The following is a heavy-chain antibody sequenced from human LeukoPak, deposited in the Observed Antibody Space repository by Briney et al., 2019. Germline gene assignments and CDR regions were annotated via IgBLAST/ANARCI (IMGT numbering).Heavy chain of an antibody. D-gene: IGHD3-10*01. CDR2: ISSSGSTI. Sequence: GKSLRLSCAASGFTSSTYEMNWVRQAPGKGLGWVSYISSSGSTIYYADSVKGRFTISRDNAKNSLYLQMTSLRAEDTAVYYCARAPRGRTAVPDYWGQGTLVTVSS. V-gene: IGHV3-48*03. J-gene: IGHJ4*02. CDR3: ARAPRGRTAVPDY. CDR1: GFTSSTYE.